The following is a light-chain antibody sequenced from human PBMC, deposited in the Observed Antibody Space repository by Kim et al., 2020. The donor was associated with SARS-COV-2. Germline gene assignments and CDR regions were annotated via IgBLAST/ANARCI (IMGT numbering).Light chain of an antibody. CDR1: QGINNY. CDR2: GAS. V-gene: IGKV1-16*02. Sequence: SVSVGDRVTLTCRASQGINNYLAWFQQKPGKAPRSLIYGASTLHSGVPSKFSGSGFGTDFTLTISDLQPEDFATYYCQQYNGYPYTFGQGTKLEIK. J-gene: IGKJ2*01. CDR3: QQYNGYPYT.